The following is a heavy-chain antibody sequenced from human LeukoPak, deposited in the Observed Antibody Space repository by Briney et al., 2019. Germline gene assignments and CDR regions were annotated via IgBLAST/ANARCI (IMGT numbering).Heavy chain of an antibody. D-gene: IGHD5-24*01. CDR2: IYYSGST. CDR1: GGSISGHY. V-gene: IGHV4-59*11. J-gene: IGHJ4*02. Sequence: SETLSLTCTVSGGSISGHYWSWIRQPPGKGLEWIGYIYYSGSTNYNPSLKSRVAISVDTSKNQFSLKLSSVTAADTAVYYCASRDGYNGSFDYWGQGTLVTVSS. CDR3: ASRDGYNGSFDY.